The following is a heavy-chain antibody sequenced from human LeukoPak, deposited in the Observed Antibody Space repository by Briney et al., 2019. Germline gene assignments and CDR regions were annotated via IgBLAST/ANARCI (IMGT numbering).Heavy chain of an antibody. CDR1: GSDFTTIW. Sequence: GESLQISCQGIGSDFTTIWIGWVRQLPGKGLEWMGIIYPRDSDTRYSPSFKGQVTISVHKSISTAYLQWSSLKASDTAMYYCARAGMSAAVLDYWGQGTLVTVSA. D-gene: IGHD6-13*01. J-gene: IGHJ4*02. CDR3: ARAGMSAAVLDY. CDR2: IYPRDSDT. V-gene: IGHV5-51*01.